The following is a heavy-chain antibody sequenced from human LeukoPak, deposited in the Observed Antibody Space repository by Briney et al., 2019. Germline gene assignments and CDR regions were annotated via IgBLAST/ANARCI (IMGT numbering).Heavy chain of an antibody. Sequence: PSETLSLTCTVSGVSISSGDYYWSWIRQPPGKGLEWIGYIYYSGYTYYNPSLKSRVTISVDTSKNQFSLKLSSVTAADTAVYYCARAHTAMVLYYGMDVWGQGTTVTVSS. J-gene: IGHJ6*02. CDR1: GVSISSGDYY. CDR3: ARAHTAMVLYYGMDV. CDR2: IYYSGYT. D-gene: IGHD5-18*01. V-gene: IGHV4-30-4*01.